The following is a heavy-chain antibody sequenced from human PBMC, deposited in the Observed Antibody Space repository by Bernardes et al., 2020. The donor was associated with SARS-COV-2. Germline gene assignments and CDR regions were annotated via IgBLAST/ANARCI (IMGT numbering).Heavy chain of an antibody. CDR1: GASINSGSYY. J-gene: IGHJ6*02. V-gene: IGHV4-39*01. CDR2: MYYNGTT. CDR3: ARRSILDIVLLPAASDPYHYYGLDV. Sequence: SETLSLTCTLSGASINSGSYYWAWIRQPPGKGLEWFGSMYYNGTTNYSPSLKSRVTISVGTSRKQFSLKLSPVTAADTAVYYCARRSILDIVLLPAASDPYHYYGLDVWGQGTTVTVSS. D-gene: IGHD2-2*03.